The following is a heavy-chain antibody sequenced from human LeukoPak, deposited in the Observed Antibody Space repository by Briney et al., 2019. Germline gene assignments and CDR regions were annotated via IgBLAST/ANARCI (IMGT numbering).Heavy chain of an antibody. J-gene: IGHJ4*02. Sequence: GSTYYNPSLKSRVTISVDTSKNQFSLKLSSVTAADTAVYYCARVVEMATTNEGWVYYFDYWGQGTLVTVSS. CDR2: GST. D-gene: IGHD5-24*01. V-gene: IGHV4-31*02. CDR3: ARVVEMATTNEGWVYYFDY.